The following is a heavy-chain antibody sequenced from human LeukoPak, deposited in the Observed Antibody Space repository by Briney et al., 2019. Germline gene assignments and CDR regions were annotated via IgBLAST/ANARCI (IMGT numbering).Heavy chain of an antibody. CDR3: ARDLYCSGGSCYSDYYYGMDV. D-gene: IGHD2-15*01. CDR1: GGSISSSNW. Sequence: PSETLSLICAVSGGSISSSNWWSWVRQPPGKGLAWIGEIYHSGSTNYNPSLKSRVTISVDKSKNQFSLKLSSVTAADTAVYYCARDLYCSGGSCYSDYYYGMDVWGQGTTVTVSS. CDR2: IYHSGST. V-gene: IGHV4-4*02. J-gene: IGHJ6*02.